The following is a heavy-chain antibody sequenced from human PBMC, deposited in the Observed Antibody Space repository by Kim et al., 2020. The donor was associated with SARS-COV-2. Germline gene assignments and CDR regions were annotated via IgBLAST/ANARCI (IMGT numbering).Heavy chain of an antibody. CDR3: ATRDYTYYYDSSGYTRGAFDN. J-gene: IGHJ3*02. V-gene: IGHV1-8*01. CDR2: MNPNSGNT. Sequence: ASVKVSCKASGYTFTSYDINWVRQATGQGLEWMGWMNPNSGNTSYAQKFQGRVTMTRNTAISTAYMELSSLRSEDTAVYYRATRDYTYYYDSSGYTRGAFDNWGQGTMVTVSS. D-gene: IGHD3-22*01. CDR1: GYTFTSYD.